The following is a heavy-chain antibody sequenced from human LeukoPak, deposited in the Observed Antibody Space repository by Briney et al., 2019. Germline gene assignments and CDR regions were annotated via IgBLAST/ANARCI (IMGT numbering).Heavy chain of an antibody. J-gene: IGHJ4*02. CDR1: GFTFSDSA. D-gene: IGHD2-15*01. Sequence: GGSLRLSCAASGFTFSDSAMDWVRQAPGKGLEWVSLISHSGANTFYADSVKGRFSVSRDNSKNTMYLQMNSLRAEDTAVYYCAKDIEASIWGQGILVADSS. V-gene: IGHV3-23*01. CDR3: AKDIEASI. CDR2: ISHSGANT.